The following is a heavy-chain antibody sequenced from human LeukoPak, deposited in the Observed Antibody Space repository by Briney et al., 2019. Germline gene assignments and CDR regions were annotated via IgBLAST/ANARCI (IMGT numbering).Heavy chain of an antibody. Sequence: GSLRLSCAASGFTFSSYSMNWVRQAPGKGLEWVSYISSSSSTIYYADSVKGRFTISRDNSKNTLYLQMNSLRAEDTALYYCAKDAVGATAYYFDYWGQGTLVTVSS. CDR1: GFTFSSYS. D-gene: IGHD1-26*01. CDR2: ISSSSSTI. V-gene: IGHV3-48*01. CDR3: AKDAVGATAYYFDY. J-gene: IGHJ4*02.